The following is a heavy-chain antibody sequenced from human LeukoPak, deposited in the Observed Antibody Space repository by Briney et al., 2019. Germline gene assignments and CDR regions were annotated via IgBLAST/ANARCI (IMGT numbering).Heavy chain of an antibody. V-gene: IGHV3-21*01. D-gene: IGHD3-9*01. J-gene: IGHJ4*02. CDR3: ARAQRYFDWRGRFEPPDY. CDR1: GFTFSSYS. Sequence: GGSLRLSCAASGFTFSSYSMNWVRQAPGKGLEWVSSISSSSSYIYYADSVKGRFTISRDNAKNSLYLQMNSLRAEDTAVYYCARAQRYFDWRGRFEPPDYWGQGTLVTVSS. CDR2: ISSSSSYI.